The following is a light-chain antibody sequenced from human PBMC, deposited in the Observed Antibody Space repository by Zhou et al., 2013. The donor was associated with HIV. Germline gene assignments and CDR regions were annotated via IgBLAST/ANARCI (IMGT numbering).Light chain of an antibody. Sequence: DIQMTQSPSTLSASVGERITITCRATQTISSRLAWYQQKPGKAPKLLIHKASTLVGGVPSRFSGSGSGTEFTLTISSLQPDDFATYFCQHYNNYPVTFGGGTKVEI. CDR2: KAS. CDR3: QHYNNYPVT. CDR1: QTISSR. V-gene: IGKV1-5*03. J-gene: IGKJ4*01.